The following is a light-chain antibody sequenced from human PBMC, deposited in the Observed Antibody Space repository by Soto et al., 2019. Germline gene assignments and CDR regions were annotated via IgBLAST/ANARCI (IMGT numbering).Light chain of an antibody. CDR1: SSEVGSYNL. CDR3: CSYAGSSTSL. V-gene: IGLV2-23*02. J-gene: IGLJ1*01. CDR2: EVS. Sequence: QSALTQPASVSGSPGQSITISCTGTSSEVGSYNLVSWYQQHPGKAPKLMIYEVSKRPSGVFNRFSGSKSGNTASLTISGLQAEDEADYYCCSYAGSSTSLFGTGTKVTVL.